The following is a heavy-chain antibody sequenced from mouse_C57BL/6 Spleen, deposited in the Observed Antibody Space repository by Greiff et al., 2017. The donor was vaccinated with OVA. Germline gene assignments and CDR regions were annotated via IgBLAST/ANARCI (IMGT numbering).Heavy chain of an antibody. CDR1: GYSFTGYY. Sequence: VQLQQSGPELVKPGASVKISCKASGYSFTGYYMHWVKQSSEKSLEWIGEINPSTGGTSYNQKFKGKATLTVDKSSSTAYMQLKSLTSEDSAVYYCARNHYYGSDYWGQGTTLTVSS. V-gene: IGHV1-43*01. CDR2: INPSTGGT. D-gene: IGHD1-1*01. J-gene: IGHJ2*01. CDR3: ARNHYYGSDY.